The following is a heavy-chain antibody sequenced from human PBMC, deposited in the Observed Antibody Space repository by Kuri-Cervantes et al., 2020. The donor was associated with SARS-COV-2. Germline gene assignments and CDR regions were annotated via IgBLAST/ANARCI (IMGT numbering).Heavy chain of an antibody. D-gene: IGHD5-24*01. Sequence: SQDISYGSSYSFTSYWSVWLLQMPGKGLEWMGIIYPGDSDTRYSPSFHGQVTISADKSISTAYLQWISLMATGTAMYYCTGHKAEWGAKIEDFVNWFDPWGQGTMVTVSS. J-gene: IGHJ5*02. CDR3: TGHKAEWGAKIEDFVNWFDP. V-gene: IGHV5-51*01. CDR1: SYSFTSYW. CDR2: IYPGDSDT.